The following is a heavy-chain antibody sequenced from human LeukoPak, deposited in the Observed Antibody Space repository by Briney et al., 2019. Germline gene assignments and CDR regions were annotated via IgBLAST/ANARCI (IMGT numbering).Heavy chain of an antibody. J-gene: IGHJ6*03. D-gene: IGHD2-2*01. CDR3: ATAVVVPAARYYYYYYYMDV. CDR2: FDPEDGET. CDR1: GYTFTSYG. Sequence: GASVKVSCKASGYTFTSYGISWVRQAPGKGLEWMGGFDPEDGETIYAQKFQGRVTMTEDTSTDTAYMELSSLRSEDTAVYYCATAVVVPAARYYYYYYYMDVWGKGTTVTISS. V-gene: IGHV1-24*01.